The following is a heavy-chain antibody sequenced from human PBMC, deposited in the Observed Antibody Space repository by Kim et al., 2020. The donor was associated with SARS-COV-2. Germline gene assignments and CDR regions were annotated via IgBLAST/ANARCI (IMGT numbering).Heavy chain of an antibody. CDR2: INPSGSST. CDR1: GFTFTTFY. Sequence: ASVKVSCKTSGFTFTTFYIHWIRQAPGHGPEWMGVINPSGSSTSYAPNFQDRISMTRDTSTNTVHLELSSLRSDDTAVYYCTRPSRPLTGHYDFPYWGQGTQVTVSS. V-gene: IGHV1-46*01. J-gene: IGHJ4*02. D-gene: IGHD3-9*01. CDR3: TRPSRPLTGHYDFPY.